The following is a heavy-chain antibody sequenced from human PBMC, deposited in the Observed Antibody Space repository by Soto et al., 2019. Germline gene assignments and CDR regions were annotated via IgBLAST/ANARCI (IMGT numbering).Heavy chain of an antibody. D-gene: IGHD4-17*01. CDR2: ISGGTIST. CDR3: AKLKGTVTTAFDI. Sequence: EVQLLESGGGLVQPGGSLRLSCAASGFTFSSYAMSWVRQAPGKGLEWVSVISGGTISTYDADSVKGRFTISRDNSKNTLYLQMNRLRAEDTAVYYCAKLKGTVTTAFDIWGQGTMVTVSS. CDR1: GFTFSSYA. V-gene: IGHV3-23*01. J-gene: IGHJ3*02.